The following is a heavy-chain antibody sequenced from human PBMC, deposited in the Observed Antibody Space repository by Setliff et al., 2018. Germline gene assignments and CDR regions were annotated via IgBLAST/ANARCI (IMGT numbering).Heavy chain of an antibody. V-gene: IGHV1-18*01. CDR2: INNYNTNT. CDR1: GYTFTNYG. D-gene: IGHD3-22*01. J-gene: IGHJ4*02. CDR3: ARINFYVSSGHYYAPDY. Sequence: ASVTVSCKTSGYTFTNYGITWVRQAPGQGLEWMGWINNYNTNTNYAQKLQGRVAMTTDTSTSTAYMELRSLRSDDSAVYYCARINFYVSSGHYYAPDYWGQGTLVTVSS.